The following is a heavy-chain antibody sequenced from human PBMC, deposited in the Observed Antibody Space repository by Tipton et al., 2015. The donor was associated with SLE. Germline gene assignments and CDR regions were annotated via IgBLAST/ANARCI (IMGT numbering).Heavy chain of an antibody. CDR3: AAELLNTFDI. CDR1: GFTFSSYA. Sequence: QLVQSGGGVVQPGRSLRLSCAASGFTFSSYAMHWVRQAPGKGLEWVAVISYDGSNKYSADSVKGRFTISRDNSKNTLYLQMNSLRAEDTAVYYCAAELLNTFDIWGQGTMVTVSS. D-gene: IGHD3-10*01. CDR2: ISYDGSNK. J-gene: IGHJ3*02. V-gene: IGHV3-30*04.